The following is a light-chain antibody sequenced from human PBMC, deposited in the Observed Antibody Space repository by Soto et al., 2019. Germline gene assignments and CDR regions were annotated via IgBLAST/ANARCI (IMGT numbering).Light chain of an antibody. CDR1: QSVSSN. V-gene: IGKV3-15*01. J-gene: IGKJ1*01. CDR2: GAS. CDR3: QQYNNWHT. Sequence: EIVMTQSPATLSVSPGERATLSCRASQSVSSNLAWYQQKPGQAPRLLIYGASTRATDIPARFSGSGSGTEFTLTISSLQSEDFAVYYSQQYNNWHTFGQGTKV.